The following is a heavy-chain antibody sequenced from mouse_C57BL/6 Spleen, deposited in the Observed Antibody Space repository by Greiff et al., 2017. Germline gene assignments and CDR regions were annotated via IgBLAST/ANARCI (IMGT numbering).Heavy chain of an antibody. CDR1: GFNIKDDY. D-gene: IGHD2-5*01. V-gene: IGHV14-4*01. CDR2: IDPENGDT. CDR3: TFYYRNYVAY. Sequence: EVQVVESGAELVRPGASVKLSCTASGFNIKDDYMHWVKQRPEQGLEWIGWIDPENGDTEYASKFQGKATITADTSSNTACLQLSSLTSEDTAVYYCTFYYRNYVAYWGQGTLVTVSA. J-gene: IGHJ3*01.